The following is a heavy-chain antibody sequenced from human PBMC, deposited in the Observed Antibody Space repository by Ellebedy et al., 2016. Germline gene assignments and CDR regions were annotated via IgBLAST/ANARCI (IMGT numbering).Heavy chain of an antibody. Sequence: ASVKVSCKASGYTFTSYYMHWVRQAPGQGLEWMGWINPNSGGTNYAQKFQGWVTMTRDTSISTAYMELSRLRSDDTAVYYCARDAVITTTIIANPYFDYWGQGTLVTVSS. J-gene: IGHJ4*02. CDR1: GYTFTSYY. D-gene: IGHD3-22*01. CDR3: ARDAVITTTIIANPYFDY. CDR2: INPNSGGT. V-gene: IGHV1-2*04.